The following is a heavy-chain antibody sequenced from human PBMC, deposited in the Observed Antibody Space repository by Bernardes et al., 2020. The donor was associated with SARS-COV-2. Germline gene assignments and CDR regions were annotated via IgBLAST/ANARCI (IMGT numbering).Heavy chain of an antibody. CDR3: TRDGRWLSGTTPDYYYYYMDV. V-gene: IGHV1-2*06. CDR2: INPNSGGT. D-gene: IGHD1-7*01. Sequence: ASVKVSCKASGYTFIGYYMHWVRQAPGQGLEWMGRINPNSGGTEYAEKFQGRVTMTRDTSIDTAYMELSSLRSDDTAIYYCTRDGRWLSGTTPDYYYYYMDVWGKGTTVTVSS. CDR1: GYTFIGYY. J-gene: IGHJ6*03.